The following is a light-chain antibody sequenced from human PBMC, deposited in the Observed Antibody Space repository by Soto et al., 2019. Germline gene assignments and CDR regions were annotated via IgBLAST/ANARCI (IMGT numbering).Light chain of an antibody. CDR2: EVT. CDR1: SSDVGAYNY. V-gene: IGLV2-14*01. Sequence: QSVLTQPASVSGSPGQSITISCTGTSSDVGAYNYVSWYQHHPGKVPKLLIYEVTNRPPGVSDRFSGSKSGNTASLTISGLQAEDEADYYCSSKRDSSTLFVFGTGTKV. CDR3: SSKRDSSTLFV. J-gene: IGLJ1*01.